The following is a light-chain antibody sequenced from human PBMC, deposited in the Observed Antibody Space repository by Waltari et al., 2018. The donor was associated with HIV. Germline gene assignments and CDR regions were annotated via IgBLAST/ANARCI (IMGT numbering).Light chain of an antibody. Sequence: SYVLTQPPSVSVAPGQTARITCGGSDIGSKSVHWYQQKPGQAPVLVVYDDSDRPSGIPERFSGSNSGNTATLTISRVEAGDEADYYCQVWDRNNYHVVFGGGTKLTVL. CDR3: QVWDRNNYHVV. V-gene: IGLV3-21*02. CDR1: DIGSKS. CDR2: DDS. J-gene: IGLJ3*02.